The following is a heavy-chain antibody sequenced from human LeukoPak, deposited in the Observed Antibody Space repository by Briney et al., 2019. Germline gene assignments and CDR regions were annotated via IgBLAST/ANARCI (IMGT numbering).Heavy chain of an antibody. D-gene: IGHD3-22*01. CDR1: GGSFSGYY. J-gene: IGHJ4*02. CDR3: ASLLGDSSGFQEDY. Sequence: PSETLSLTCAVYGGSFSGYYWSWIRQPPGKGLEWIGEINHSGSTNYNPSLKSRVTISVDTSKNQFSLKLSPVTAADTAVYYCASLLGDSSGFQEDYWGQGTLVTVSS. CDR2: INHSGST. V-gene: IGHV4-34*01.